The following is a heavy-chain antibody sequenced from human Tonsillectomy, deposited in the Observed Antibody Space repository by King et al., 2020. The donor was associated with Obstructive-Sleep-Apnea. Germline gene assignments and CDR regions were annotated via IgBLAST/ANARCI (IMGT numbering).Heavy chain of an antibody. CDR1: GFTFSSYA. D-gene: IGHD3-16*02. CDR3: AKPEYYLWGSYRYDYFDY. J-gene: IGHJ4*02. V-gene: IGHV3-23*04. Sequence: VQLVESGGGLVRPGGSLRLSCEASGFTFSSYAMSWVRQAPGKGLEWVSAISGSGGSTYYADSVKGRFTLSRDNSKNTLYLQMNSLRAEDTAVYYCAKPEYYLWGSYRYDYFDYWGQGTLVTVSS. CDR2: ISGSGGST.